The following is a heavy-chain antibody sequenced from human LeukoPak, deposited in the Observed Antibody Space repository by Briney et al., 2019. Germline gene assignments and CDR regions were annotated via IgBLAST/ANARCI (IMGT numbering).Heavy chain of an antibody. CDR1: GGTFSSYA. CDR2: IIPIFGTA. V-gene: IGHV1-69*06. J-gene: IGHJ4*02. CDR3: ARGRGGDTAMVYDY. Sequence: SVKVSCKASGGTFSSYAISWVRQAPGQGLEWMGGIIPIFGTANYAQKFQGRVTITADKTTSTAYMELRSLRSEDTAVYYCARGRGGDTAMVYDYWGQGTLVTVPS. D-gene: IGHD5-18*01.